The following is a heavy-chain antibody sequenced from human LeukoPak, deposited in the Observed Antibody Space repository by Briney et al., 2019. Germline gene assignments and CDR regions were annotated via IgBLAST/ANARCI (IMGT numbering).Heavy chain of an antibody. Sequence: GGSLRLSCEASGFTFSSYSMNWVRQAPGKGLEWVSSISSSSSYIYYADSVKGRFTISRDNAKNSLYLQMNSLRAEDTAVYYCARDFLGAFDIWGQGTMVTVSS. CDR1: GFTFSSYS. J-gene: IGHJ3*02. CDR3: ARDFLGAFDI. V-gene: IGHV3-21*01. CDR2: ISSSSSYI. D-gene: IGHD2/OR15-2a*01.